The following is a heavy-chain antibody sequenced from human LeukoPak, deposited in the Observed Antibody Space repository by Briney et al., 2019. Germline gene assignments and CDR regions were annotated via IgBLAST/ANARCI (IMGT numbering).Heavy chain of an antibody. D-gene: IGHD3-3*01. Sequence: SETLSLTCAVYGGSFSGYYWSWIRQPPGKGLEWIGEINHSGSTNYNPSLKSRVTISVDTSKNQFSLKLSSVTAADTAVYYCARGPRWSFDFWSGYRSYYYMDVWGKGTTVTVSS. V-gene: IGHV4-34*01. CDR2: INHSGST. CDR1: GGSFSGYY. J-gene: IGHJ6*03. CDR3: ARGPRWSFDFWSGYRSYYYMDV.